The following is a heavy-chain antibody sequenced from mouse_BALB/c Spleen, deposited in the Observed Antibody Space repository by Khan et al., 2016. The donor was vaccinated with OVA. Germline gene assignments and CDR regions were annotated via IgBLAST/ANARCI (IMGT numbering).Heavy chain of an antibody. Sequence: EVELVESGGGLVKPGGSLKLSCAASGCAFSSYSMSWVRQTPEKRLEWVATITSGGSYTSYPDSVKGRFTISRDNAKNTLYLQMSSLKSEDTAMYYCTRDRNYYGSSFYFDYWGQGTTLTVSS. CDR2: ITSGGSYT. CDR1: GCAFSSYS. CDR3: TRDRNYYGSSFYFDY. V-gene: IGHV5-6-4*01. J-gene: IGHJ2*01. D-gene: IGHD1-1*01.